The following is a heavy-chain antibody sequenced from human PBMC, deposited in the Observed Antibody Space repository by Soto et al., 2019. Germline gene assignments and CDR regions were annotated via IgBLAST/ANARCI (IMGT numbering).Heavy chain of an antibody. J-gene: IGHJ3*02. V-gene: IGHV4-31*03. CDR3: ARVPVVPAANRRDAFDI. CDR1: GGSISSGGYY. CDR2: IYYSGST. D-gene: IGHD2-2*01. Sequence: QVQLQESGPGLVKPSQTLSLTCTASGGSISSGGYYWSWIRQHPGKGLEWIGYIYYSGSTYYNPSLKSRVTISVDTSKNQFSLKLSSVTAADTAVYYCARVPVVPAANRRDAFDIWGQGTMVTVSS.